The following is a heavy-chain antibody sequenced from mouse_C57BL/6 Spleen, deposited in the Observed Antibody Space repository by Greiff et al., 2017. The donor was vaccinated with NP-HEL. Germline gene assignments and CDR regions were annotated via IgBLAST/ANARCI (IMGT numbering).Heavy chain of an antibody. CDR2: IDPSDSYT. Sequence: QVQLQQSGAELVRPGTSVKLSCKASGYTFTSYWMHWVKQRPGQGLEWIGVIDPSDSYTNYNQKFKGKATLTVDTSSSTAYMQLSSLTSEDSAVYYGARWLDGYYYFDYWGQGTTLTVSS. V-gene: IGHV1-59*01. J-gene: IGHJ2*01. CDR1: GYTFTSYW. D-gene: IGHD2-3*01. CDR3: ARWLDGYYYFDY.